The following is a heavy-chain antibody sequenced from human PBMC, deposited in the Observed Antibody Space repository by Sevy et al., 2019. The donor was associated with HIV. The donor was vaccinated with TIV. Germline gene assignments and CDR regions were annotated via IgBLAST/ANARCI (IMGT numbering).Heavy chain of an antibody. D-gene: IGHD2-21*01. Sequence: GGSLRLSCTTSGFTFGDFAMSWFRQAPGKGLEWVGFIRSKDYGGTTEYAASVKGGFTISRDDSKNIAYMQMNSLKTEDTAVYFCTRDGGGGNILASYYYYDMDVWGQGTTVTVSS. CDR2: IRSKDYGGTT. CDR3: TRDGGGGNILASYYYYDMDV. CDR1: GFTFGDFA. J-gene: IGHJ6*02. V-gene: IGHV3-49*03.